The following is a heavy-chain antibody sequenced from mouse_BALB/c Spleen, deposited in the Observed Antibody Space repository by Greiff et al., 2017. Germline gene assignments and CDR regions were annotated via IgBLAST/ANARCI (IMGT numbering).Heavy chain of an antibody. J-gene: IGHJ3*01. D-gene: IGHD2-4*01. V-gene: IGHV2-3*01. CDR1: GFSLTSYG. Sequence: VMLVESGPGLVAPSQSLSITCTVSGFSLTSYGVSWVRQPPGKGLEWLGVIWGDGSTNYHSALISRLSISKDNSKSQVFLKLNSLQTDDTATYYCAKPWNDYDQAWFAYWGQGTLVTVSA. CDR3: AKPWNDYDQAWFAY. CDR2: IWGDGST.